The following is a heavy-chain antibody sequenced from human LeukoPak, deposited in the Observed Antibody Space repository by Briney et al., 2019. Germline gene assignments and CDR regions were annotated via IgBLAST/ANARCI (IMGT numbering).Heavy chain of an antibody. V-gene: IGHV4-59*01. CDR2: IYYRGST. CDR1: GGSLSSYY. Sequence: SETLSLTCTVSGGSLSSYYWSWIRQPPGKGMERIGYIYYRGSTNYNPSLKSRVTISVDTSKNQFSLKLSSVTAADTAVYDCARGAWFGVLTPFDPWGQGTLVTVSS. D-gene: IGHD3-10*01. J-gene: IGHJ5*02. CDR3: ARGAWFGVLTPFDP.